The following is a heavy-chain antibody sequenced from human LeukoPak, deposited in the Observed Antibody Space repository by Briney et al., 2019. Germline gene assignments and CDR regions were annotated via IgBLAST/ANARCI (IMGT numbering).Heavy chain of an antibody. V-gene: IGHV1-2*06. CDR3: ARVMHFCPGSGSGRRAEYFQY. J-gene: IGHJ1*01. CDR2: INPSSGGT. D-gene: IGHD3-3*02. Sequence: ASVKVSCKDTRYTLVDYSIHWARQAPGEGLEWVGRINPSSGGTNFAQKFNGRVAMTRDTSITTAYMELSSLTSDDAAVYFCARVMHFCPGSGSGRRAEYFQYWGQGALVAVSS. CDR1: RYTLVDYS.